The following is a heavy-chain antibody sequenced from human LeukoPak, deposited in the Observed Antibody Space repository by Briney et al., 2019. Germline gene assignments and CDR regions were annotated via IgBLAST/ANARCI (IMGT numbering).Heavy chain of an antibody. CDR2: IWYDGSNK. J-gene: IGHJ1*01. Sequence: GTSLRLSCAASGFTFSSYGMHWVRQSPGKGLEWVAVIWYDGSNKYYADSVKGRFTISRDNSKNTLYLQMNSLRAEDTAVYYCARDLIAAAGTIQHWGQGTLVTVSS. CDR1: GFTFSSYG. V-gene: IGHV3-33*01. D-gene: IGHD6-13*01. CDR3: ARDLIAAAGTIQH.